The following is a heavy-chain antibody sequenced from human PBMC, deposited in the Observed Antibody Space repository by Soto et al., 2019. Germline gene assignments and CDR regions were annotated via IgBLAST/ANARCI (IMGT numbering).Heavy chain of an antibody. V-gene: IGHV1-8*01. D-gene: IGHD2-2*02. Sequence: APVKLSCKAPGYTFTSHDINWPRQANGQGLEWMGWMNPNSGNTGYAQKFQGRVTITADESTSTAYMELSSLRSEDTAVYYCARVRAGYCLSTSCYNYYYYGMEVWGQGTTVPGSS. CDR3: ARVRAGYCLSTSCYNYYYYGMEV. CDR1: GYTFTSHD. J-gene: IGHJ6*02. CDR2: MNPNSGNT.